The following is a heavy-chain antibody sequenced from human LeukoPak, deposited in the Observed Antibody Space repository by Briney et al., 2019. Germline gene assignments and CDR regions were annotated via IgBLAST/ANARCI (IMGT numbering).Heavy chain of an antibody. CDR2: ISSSSGYI. D-gene: IGHD2-8*01. Sequence: PGGSLRLSCAASGFTFSSYTMNWVRQAPGKGLEWVSSISSSSGYIYYADSVKGRFTVSRDNAKNSIDLQMNSLRAEDTAVYYCARGPHVLMVYAPFNYWGQGTLVTVSS. CDR3: ARGPHVLMVYAPFNY. CDR1: GFTFSSYT. V-gene: IGHV3-21*01. J-gene: IGHJ4*02.